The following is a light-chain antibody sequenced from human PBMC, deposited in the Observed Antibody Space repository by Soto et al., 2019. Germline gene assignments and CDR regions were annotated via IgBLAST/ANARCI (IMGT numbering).Light chain of an antibody. Sequence: EIVLTQSPDTQSLSPGESATLSSRASQSVSSSYLAWYQQKPGRAPRLLIYGASSRATGIPDRFSGSGSGTEFTLTISRLEPEDFAVFYCQQYDNSITFGQGTRLEIE. CDR3: QQYDNSIT. V-gene: IGKV3-20*01. CDR2: GAS. CDR1: QSVSSSY. J-gene: IGKJ5*01.